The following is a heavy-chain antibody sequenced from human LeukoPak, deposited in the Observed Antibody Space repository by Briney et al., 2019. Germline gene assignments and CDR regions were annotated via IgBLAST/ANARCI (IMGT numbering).Heavy chain of an antibody. CDR3: ATRGERYCSSTSCYPTRSTYNWFDP. V-gene: IGHV1-69*06. J-gene: IGHJ5*02. Sequence: ASVKVSCKASGGTFSSYAISWVRQAPGQGLEWMGGIIPIFGTAIYAQKFQGRVTMTEDTSTDTAYMELSSLRSEDTAVYYCATRGERYCSSTSCYPTRSTYNWFDPWGQGTLVTVSS. D-gene: IGHD2-2*01. CDR1: GGTFSSYA. CDR2: IIPIFGTA.